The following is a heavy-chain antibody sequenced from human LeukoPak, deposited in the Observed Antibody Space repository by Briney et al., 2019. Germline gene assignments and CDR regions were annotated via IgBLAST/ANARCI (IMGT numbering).Heavy chain of an antibody. CDR1: GYSFTSYW. D-gene: IGHD4-17*01. CDR3: ARQSPGTYGDYEAFDI. Sequence: GESLKISCKGSGYSFTSYWTGWVRQMPGKGLEWMGIIYPGDSDTRYSPSFQGQVTISADKSISTAYLQWSSLKASDTAMYYCARQSPGTYGDYEAFDIWGQGTMVTVSS. V-gene: IGHV5-51*01. CDR2: IYPGDSDT. J-gene: IGHJ3*02.